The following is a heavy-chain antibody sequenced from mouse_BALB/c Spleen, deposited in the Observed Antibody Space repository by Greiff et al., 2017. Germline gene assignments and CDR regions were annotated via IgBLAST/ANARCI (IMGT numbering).Heavy chain of an antibody. V-gene: IGHV1-7*01. CDR3: ARSGYRYDVGNYAMDY. CDR2: INPSTGYT. D-gene: IGHD2-14*01. Sequence: ESGAELAKPGASVKMSCKASGYTFTSYWMHWVKQRPGQGLEWIGYINPSTGYTEYNQKFKDKATLTADKSSSTAYMQLSSLTSEDSAVYYCARSGYRYDVGNYAMDYWGQGTSVTVSS. J-gene: IGHJ4*01. CDR1: GYTFTSYW.